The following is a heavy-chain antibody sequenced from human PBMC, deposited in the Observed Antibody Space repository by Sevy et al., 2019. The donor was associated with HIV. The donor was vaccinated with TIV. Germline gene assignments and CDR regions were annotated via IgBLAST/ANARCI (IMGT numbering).Heavy chain of an antibody. CDR2: INPNSGGT. CDR3: ARGDWFDFWSGYYPAPLGMDV. V-gene: IGHV1-2*02. D-gene: IGHD3-3*01. J-gene: IGHJ6*02. Sequence: ASVKVSCKASGYTFTGYYMHWVRQVPGQGLEWMGWINPNSGGTNYAQKFQGRVTMTRDTSISTAYMELSRLRSDDTAVYYCARGDWFDFWSGYYPAPLGMDVWGQGTTVTVSS. CDR1: GYTFTGYY.